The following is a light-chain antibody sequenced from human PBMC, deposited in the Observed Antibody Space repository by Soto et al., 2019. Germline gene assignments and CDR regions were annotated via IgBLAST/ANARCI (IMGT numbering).Light chain of an antibody. V-gene: IGKV3-20*01. Sequence: TQPASILTEYIGTRATITCRASNVIGSYLAWYQQKAGQAPRLLIYAASSRDTGVPDRFSGSGSGTDFTLTISRLEPEDFAAYYCQQFGSYPLTFGGGSMV. CDR1: NVIGSY. J-gene: IGKJ4*01. CDR2: AAS. CDR3: QQFGSYPLT.